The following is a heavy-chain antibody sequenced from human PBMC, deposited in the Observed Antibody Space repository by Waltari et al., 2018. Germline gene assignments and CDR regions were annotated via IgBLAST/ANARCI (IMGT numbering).Heavy chain of an antibody. J-gene: IGHJ4*02. Sequence: QVLLVESGGGVVQPGRSLRLSCAASGVTFHNYGMHWVRQAPGKGLEWVAGIWYDGNKKYYADSVKGRFTISRDNSKNTLYLQMNSLRPEDTAIYYCAKDLIAAATGSDYWGQGTLVTVSS. CDR3: AKDLIAAATGSDY. V-gene: IGHV3-30*18. CDR2: IWYDGNKK. CDR1: GVTFHNYG. D-gene: IGHD6-13*01.